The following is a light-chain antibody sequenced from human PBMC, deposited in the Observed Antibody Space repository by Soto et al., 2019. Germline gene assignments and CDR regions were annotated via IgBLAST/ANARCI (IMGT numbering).Light chain of an antibody. CDR2: KAS. V-gene: IGKV1-5*03. J-gene: IGKJ3*01. Sequence: DIQMTQSPSTLSASVGDRVTITCRASQNINDRLAWYQQKPGKAPRLLIYKASTLESGVPSRFSGSGFGTEFTRTISSLQPDDFATYYCQQYNTSSFTFGPGAKVDIK. CDR1: QNINDR. CDR3: QQYNTSSFT.